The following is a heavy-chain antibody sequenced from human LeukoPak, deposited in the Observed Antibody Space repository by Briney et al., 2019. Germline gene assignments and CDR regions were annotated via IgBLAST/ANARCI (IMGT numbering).Heavy chain of an antibody. CDR1: GYTLTSYG. D-gene: IGHD3-3*01. CDR3: ARSTSYYDFWSGYYSSQYNWFDP. V-gene: IGHV1-18*01. Sequence: ASVKVSCKASGYTLTSYGISWVRQAPGQGLEWMGWISAYNGNTNYAQKLQGRVTMTTDTSTSTAYMELRSLRSDDTAVHYCARSTSYYDFWSGYYSSQYNWFDPWGQGTLVTVSS. CDR2: ISAYNGNT. J-gene: IGHJ5*02.